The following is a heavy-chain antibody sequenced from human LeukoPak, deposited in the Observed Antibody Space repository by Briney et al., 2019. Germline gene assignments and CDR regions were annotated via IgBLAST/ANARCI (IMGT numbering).Heavy chain of an antibody. CDR2: ISAYNGNT. J-gene: IGHJ6*03. CDR3: ARAFGVAGYMDV. D-gene: IGHD3-16*01. V-gene: IGHV1-18*01. Sequence: ASVKVSCKASGYTFTSNGISWERQAPGQGLEWMGLISAYNGNTNYAQKLQGRVTMTTDTATSTDYMELRSLRSDDTAVYYCARAFGVAGYMDVWGKGTRVTVS. CDR1: GYTFTSNG.